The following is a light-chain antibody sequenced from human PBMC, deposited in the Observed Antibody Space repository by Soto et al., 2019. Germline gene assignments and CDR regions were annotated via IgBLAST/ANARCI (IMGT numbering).Light chain of an antibody. Sequence: EIVLTQSPATLSLSPGERATLSCRASQSVSSYLAWYQQKPGQAPRLLIYDALNRATGIPARFSGSGSGTDFTLTISSLEPEDFAVYYCQQRSNWPSFGGGTKVEIK. CDR2: DAL. CDR3: QQRSNWPS. V-gene: IGKV3-11*01. CDR1: QSVSSY. J-gene: IGKJ4*01.